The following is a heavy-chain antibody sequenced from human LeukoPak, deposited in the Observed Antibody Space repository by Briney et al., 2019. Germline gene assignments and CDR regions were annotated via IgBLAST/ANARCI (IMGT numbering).Heavy chain of an antibody. D-gene: IGHD3-10*01. CDR2: ISGSGGST. Sequence: AGGSLRLSCAASGFTFSSYAMSWVRQAPGKGLEWVSAISGSGGSTYYADSVKGRFTISRDNSKNTLYLQMNSLRAEDTAVYYCAKSRIRFGESGGFDYWGQGTLVTVSS. J-gene: IGHJ4*02. V-gene: IGHV3-23*01. CDR3: AKSRIRFGESGGFDY. CDR1: GFTFSSYA.